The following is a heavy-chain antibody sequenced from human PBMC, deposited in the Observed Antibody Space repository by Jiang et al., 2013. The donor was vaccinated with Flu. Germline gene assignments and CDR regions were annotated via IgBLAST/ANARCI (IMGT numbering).Heavy chain of an antibody. V-gene: IGHV4-59*08. Sequence: LLKPSETLSLTCTVSSGSISSHYWSWIRQPPGKGLEWIGYIHNSGTTNYNPSLKSRVTISIDTSTNQFSLKLISVTAPDTAVYYCARSYCGGDCYSMFGYSYYGMDVWGQGILVTVSS. D-gene: IGHD2-21*02. J-gene: IGHJ6*02. CDR1: SGSISSHY. CDR2: IHNSGTT. CDR3: ARSYCGGDCYSMFGYSYYGMDV.